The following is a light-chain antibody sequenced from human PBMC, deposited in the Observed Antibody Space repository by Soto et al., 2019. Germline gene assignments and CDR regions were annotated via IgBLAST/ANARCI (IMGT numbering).Light chain of an antibody. CDR1: QSVSSN. CDR2: DAS. J-gene: IGKJ1*01. Sequence: EIVMTQSPATLSVSPGERPTLSCRASQSVSSNLAWYQQTPGQAPRLLIHDASTRATAIPTRFSGSGSGTDFTLTISSLQSEDFAVYYCQQYNDWPRTFGQGTKV. CDR3: QQYNDWPRT. V-gene: IGKV3-15*01.